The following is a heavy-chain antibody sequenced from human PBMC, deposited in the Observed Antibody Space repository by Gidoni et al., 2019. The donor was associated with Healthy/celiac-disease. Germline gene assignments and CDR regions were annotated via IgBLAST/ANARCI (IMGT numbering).Heavy chain of an antibody. V-gene: IGHV3-9*01. CDR3: AKDKFATVTTTYYFDY. D-gene: IGHD4-17*01. CDR2: IRWNSGSI. Sequence: EVQLVESGGRLVQPGRSLILSCAASGSTFVDYAMHWVRQAPGKGLEWVSGIRWNSGSIGYADSVKGRFTIARDNAKNALYLQMNSLRAEDTALYCCAKDKFATVTTTYYFDYWGQGTLVTVSS. CDR1: GSTFVDYA. J-gene: IGHJ4*02.